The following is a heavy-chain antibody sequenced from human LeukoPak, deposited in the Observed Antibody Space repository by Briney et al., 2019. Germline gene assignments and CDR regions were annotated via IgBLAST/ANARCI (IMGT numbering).Heavy chain of an antibody. CDR2: IYSGTI. CDR3: AREQYSGSLDY. CDR1: GFTFSSYA. J-gene: IGHJ4*02. Sequence: PGGSLRLSCAASGFTFSSYAMSWVRQAPGKGLEWVSFIYSGTIHYSDSVKGRFTISRDNSKNTLYLQMNSLRAEDTAVYYRAREQYSGSLDYWGQGTLVTVSS. V-gene: IGHV3-53*01. D-gene: IGHD1-26*01.